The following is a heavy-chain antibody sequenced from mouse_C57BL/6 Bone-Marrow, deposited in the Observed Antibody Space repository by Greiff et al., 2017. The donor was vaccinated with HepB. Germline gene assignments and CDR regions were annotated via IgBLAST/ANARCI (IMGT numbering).Heavy chain of an antibody. Sequence: EVQLVESGPVLVKPGASVKMSCKASGYTFTDYYMNWVKQSHGKSLEWIGVINPYNGGTSYNQKFKGKATLTVDKSSSTAYMELNSLTSEDSAVYYCAILRQGGYYFDYWGQGTTLTVSS. J-gene: IGHJ2*01. CDR3: AILRQGGYYFDY. D-gene: IGHD2-4*01. V-gene: IGHV1-19*01. CDR2: INPYNGGT. CDR1: GYTFTDYY.